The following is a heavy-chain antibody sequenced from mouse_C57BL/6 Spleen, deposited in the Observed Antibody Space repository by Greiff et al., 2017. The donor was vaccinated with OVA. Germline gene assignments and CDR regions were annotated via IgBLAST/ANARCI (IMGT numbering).Heavy chain of an antibody. J-gene: IGHJ3*01. Sequence: QVQLQQPGAELVRPGSSVKLSCKASGYTFTSYWMDWVKQRPGQGLEWIGNIYPSDSETHYNQKFKDKATLTVDKSSSTAYMQLSSLTSEHSAVYYCASPHYYGSSYVAWFAYWGQGTLVTVSA. D-gene: IGHD1-1*01. V-gene: IGHV1-61*01. CDR3: ASPHYYGSSYVAWFAY. CDR1: GYTFTSYW. CDR2: IYPSDSET.